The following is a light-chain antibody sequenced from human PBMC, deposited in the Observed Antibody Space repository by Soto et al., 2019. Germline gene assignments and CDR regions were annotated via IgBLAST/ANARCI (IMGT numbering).Light chain of an antibody. Sequence: QSVLTQPASVSGSPGQSITISCTGTSSDVGGYDFVSWYQHHPGKAPRLIIYQVSNRPSGVSNRFSGSKSGNTASLTISGLQPEDEADYYCSSYISMIVRVFGGGTKLTV. CDR3: SSYISMIVRV. J-gene: IGLJ3*02. V-gene: IGLV2-14*01. CDR2: QVS. CDR1: SSDVGGYDF.